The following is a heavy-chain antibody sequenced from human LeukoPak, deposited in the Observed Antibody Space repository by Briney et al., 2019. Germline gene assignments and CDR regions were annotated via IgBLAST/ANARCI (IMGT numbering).Heavy chain of an antibody. V-gene: IGHV3-23*01. J-gene: IGHJ4*02. D-gene: IGHD3-16*02. CDR1: GFTFSSSA. Sequence: GGSLRLSCAASGFTFSSSAMSWVRQAPGKGLEWVSAISGNSGGAYYADSVKGRFTISRDNSKNTLYLQMNSLRAEDTAVYYCARDLNDYVWGSYRICWGQGTLVTVSS. CDR3: ARDLNDYVWGSYRIC. CDR2: ISGNSGGA.